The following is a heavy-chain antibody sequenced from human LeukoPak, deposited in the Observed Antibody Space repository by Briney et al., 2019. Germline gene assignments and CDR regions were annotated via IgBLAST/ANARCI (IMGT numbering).Heavy chain of an antibody. CDR1: GYSISSGYY. V-gene: IGHV4-38-2*02. CDR2: IYHSGST. Sequence: SETLSLTCTVSGYSISSGYYWGWIRQPPGKGLEWIGSIYHSGSTYYNPSLKSRVTISVDTSKNQFSLKLSSVTAADTAVYYCARNGGGYFDYWGQGTLVTVSS. D-gene: IGHD2-15*01. J-gene: IGHJ4*02. CDR3: ARNGGGYFDY.